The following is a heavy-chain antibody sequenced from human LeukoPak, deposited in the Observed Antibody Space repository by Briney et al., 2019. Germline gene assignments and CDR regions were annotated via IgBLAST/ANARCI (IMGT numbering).Heavy chain of an antibody. CDR1: GFTFSSYA. CDR2: ISYDGSNK. CDR3: ARGPNRLYCSGGSCYGAAFDI. Sequence: GGSLRLSCAASGFTFSSYAMHWVRQAPGKGLEGVAVISYDGSNKYYADSVKGRFTISRDNSKNTLYQQMNSLRAEDTAVYYCARGPNRLYCSGGSCYGAAFDIWGQGTMVTVSS. V-gene: IGHV3-30*04. J-gene: IGHJ3*02. D-gene: IGHD2-15*01.